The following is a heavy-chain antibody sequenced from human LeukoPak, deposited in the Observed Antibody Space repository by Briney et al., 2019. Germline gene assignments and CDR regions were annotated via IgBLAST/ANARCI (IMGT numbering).Heavy chain of an antibody. CDR1: GGPISSSSYY. D-gene: IGHD3-9*01. CDR3: ARQTNPLRYFDWLQYYYYGMDV. Sequence: SETLSLTCTVSGGPISSSSYYWGWIRQPPGKGLEWIGSIYYSGSTYYNPSLKSRVTISVDTSKNQFSLKLSSVTAADTAVYYCARQTNPLRYFDWLQYYYYGMDVWGQGTTVTVSS. J-gene: IGHJ6*02. CDR2: IYYSGST. V-gene: IGHV4-39*01.